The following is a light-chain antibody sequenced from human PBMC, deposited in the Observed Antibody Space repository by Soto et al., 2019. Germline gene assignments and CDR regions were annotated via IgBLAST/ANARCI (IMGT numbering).Light chain of an antibody. CDR3: QQYNNWPPIT. CDR1: QSVSSN. J-gene: IGKJ5*01. V-gene: IGKV3-15*01. CDR2: GAS. Sequence: EIVMTQSPATLSVSPGEGVTLSCRASQSVSSNLAWYQQRPGQAPRLLIYGASTRATGIPARYSGSRSGTEFTLTISSLQSEDFAVYYCQQYNNWPPITFGLGTRLEIK.